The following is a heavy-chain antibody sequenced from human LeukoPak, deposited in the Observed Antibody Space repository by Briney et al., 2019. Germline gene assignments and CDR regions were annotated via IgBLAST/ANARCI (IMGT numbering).Heavy chain of an antibody. CDR2: ISYDGSNK. CDR3: ARDVQQLAYFYYYYYGMDV. CDR1: GFTFSSYA. V-gene: IGHV3-30-3*01. J-gene: IGHJ6*02. Sequence: GGSLRLSCAASGFTFSSYAMHWVRQAPGKGLEWVAVISYDGSNKYYADSVKGRFTISRDNSKNTLYLQMNSLRAEDTAVYYCARDVQQLAYFYYYYYGMDVWGQGTTVTVSS. D-gene: IGHD6-13*01.